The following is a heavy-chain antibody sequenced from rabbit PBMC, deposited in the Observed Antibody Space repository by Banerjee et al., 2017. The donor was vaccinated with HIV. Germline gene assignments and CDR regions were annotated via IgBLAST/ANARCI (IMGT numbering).Heavy chain of an antibody. CDR2: IYNGDGSA. Sequence: QEQLVESGGGLVTPGESLTLTCKTSGFSFSSSYWICWVRQAPGKGLEWIGYIYNGDGSAYYASWAKGRFTISKTSSTTVTLQMTSLTAADTATYFCVRGGYDENYFNLWGQGTLVTVS. CDR3: VRGGYDENYFNL. J-gene: IGHJ4*01. CDR1: GFSFSSSYW. V-gene: IGHV1S45*01. D-gene: IGHD2-1*01.